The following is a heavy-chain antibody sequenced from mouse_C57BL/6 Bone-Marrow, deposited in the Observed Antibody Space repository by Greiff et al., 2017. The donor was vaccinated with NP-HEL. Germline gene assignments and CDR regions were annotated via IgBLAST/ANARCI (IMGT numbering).Heavy chain of an antibody. D-gene: IGHD2-12*01. CDR3: ARQLRKGGLGAMDY. Sequence: DVKLVESGGGLVQPGESLKLSCESNEYEFPSHDMSWVRKTPEKRLELVAAINSDGGSTYYPDTMERRFIISRDNTKKNLYLQMSSLRSEDTALYYCARQLRKGGLGAMDYWGQGTPVTVSS. J-gene: IGHJ4*01. V-gene: IGHV5-2*01. CDR2: INSDGGST. CDR1: EYEFPSHD.